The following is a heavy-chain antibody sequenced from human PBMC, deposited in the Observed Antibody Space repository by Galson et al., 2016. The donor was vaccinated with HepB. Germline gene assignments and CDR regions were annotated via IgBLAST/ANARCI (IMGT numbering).Heavy chain of an antibody. CDR1: GDFISNGPYY. CDR3: ARVSNSIGNWFDT. V-gene: IGHV4-31*03. D-gene: IGHD2/OR15-2a*01. CDR2: INYSGTT. Sequence: TLSLTCTVSGDFISNGPYYWTWIRQHPGKGLEWIGYINYSGTTYYNLSLKSRVTISIDASKNLFSLKLSSVTAADTAVYYCARVSNSIGNWFDTWGQGTLVTVSS. J-gene: IGHJ5*02.